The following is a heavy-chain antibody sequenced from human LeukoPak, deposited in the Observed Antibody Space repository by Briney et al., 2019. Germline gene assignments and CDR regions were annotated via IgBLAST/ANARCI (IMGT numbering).Heavy chain of an antibody. CDR2: IYTSGST. Sequence: SETLSLACTVSGGSISSGSYYWSWIRQPAGKGLEWIGRIYTSGSTNYNPSLKSRVTISVDTSKNQFSLKLSSVTAADTAVYYCARESGSYYYYYMDVWGKGTTVTVSS. V-gene: IGHV4-61*02. J-gene: IGHJ6*03. D-gene: IGHD1-26*01. CDR1: GGSISSGSYY. CDR3: ARESGSYYYYYMDV.